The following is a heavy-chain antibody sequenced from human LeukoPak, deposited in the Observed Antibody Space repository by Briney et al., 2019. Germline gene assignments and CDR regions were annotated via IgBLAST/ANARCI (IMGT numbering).Heavy chain of an antibody. V-gene: IGHV3-64*01. CDR2: ISSNGGST. J-gene: IGHJ4*02. D-gene: IGHD3-22*01. CDR3: AKGGYYERPWYFDY. Sequence: PGGSLRLSCAASGFSFSSYAMHWVRQAPGKGLEYVSGISSNGGSTYYANSVKSRFTISRDNSKNALYLQMNSLRAEDTAVYYCAKGGYYERPWYFDYLGQGTLVTVSS. CDR1: GFSFSSYA.